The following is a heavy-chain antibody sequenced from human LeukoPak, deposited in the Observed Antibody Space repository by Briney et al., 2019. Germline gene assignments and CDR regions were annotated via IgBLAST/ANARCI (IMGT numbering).Heavy chain of an antibody. Sequence: PSETLSLTCTVSGGSISSYYWTWIRQPPGKGLEWIGCVYYSGSTYYNPSLKSRVSISVETSMNQFSLKLSSVTAADTAMYYCARHTGGPTTVMEGDYWGQGALVTVSS. V-gene: IGHV4-59*08. CDR2: VYYSGST. CDR1: GGSISSYY. CDR3: ARHTGGPTTVMEGDY. D-gene: IGHD4-17*01. J-gene: IGHJ4*02.